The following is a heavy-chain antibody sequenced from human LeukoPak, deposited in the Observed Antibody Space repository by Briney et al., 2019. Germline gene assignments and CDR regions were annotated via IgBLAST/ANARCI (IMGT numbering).Heavy chain of an antibody. CDR1: GGSICSGDYY. J-gene: IGHJ4*02. D-gene: IGHD3-10*01. CDR3: ASQPVLLWFGEWY. V-gene: IGHV4-30-4*01. Sequence: PSETLSLTCTVSGGSICSGDYYWSWIRQPPGKGLEWIGYIYYSGSTYYNPSLKSRVTISVDTSKNQFSLKLSSVTAADTAVYYCASQPVLLWFGEWYWGQGTLVTVSS. CDR2: IYYSGST.